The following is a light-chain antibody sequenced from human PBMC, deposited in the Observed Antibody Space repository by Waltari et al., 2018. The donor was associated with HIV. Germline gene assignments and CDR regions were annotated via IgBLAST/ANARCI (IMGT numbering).Light chain of an antibody. V-gene: IGKV3-11*01. J-gene: IGKJ2*01. CDR2: DAS. CDR1: HGLSTY. CDR3: QQRSNWPRNT. Sequence: DIVLTQSPATLSLSPGSRSTLSCRARHGLSTYLAWYQQKPGQAPRRRIYDASKRATGIPARVSGSGFGTDFTLTISSLEPEDFAVYYCQQRSNWPRNTFGQGTKLEIK.